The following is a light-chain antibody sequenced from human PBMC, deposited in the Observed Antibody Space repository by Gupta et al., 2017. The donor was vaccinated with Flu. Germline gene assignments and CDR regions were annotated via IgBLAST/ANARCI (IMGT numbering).Light chain of an antibody. V-gene: IGKV3-20*01. CDR2: GAS. J-gene: IGKJ2*01. Sequence: EIVLTQSPGPLFLSPGESATLSCRASQSVSSSYLAWYQQKPGQAPRLLIYGASSRATGIPDRFSGGGSGTDFTLTISRLEPEDFAVYYCQLYGSPHTFGQGTKLEIK. CDR1: QSVSSSY. CDR3: QLYGSPHT.